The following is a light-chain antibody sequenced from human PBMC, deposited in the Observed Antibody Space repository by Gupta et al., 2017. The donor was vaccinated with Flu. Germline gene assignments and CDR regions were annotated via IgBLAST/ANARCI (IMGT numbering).Light chain of an antibody. V-gene: IGKV3-20*01. CDR2: AAS. CDR1: QTVTTNY. CDR3: QHYDSSPPSFT. Sequence: EIVLTQSPGTLSLSPGERATLSCRTSQTVTTNYLAWYQQKPGQALRLLIYAASSRAAGIPDRFSGRGSGTDFTLTINRLEPEDFAVYYCQHYDSSPPSFTFGPGTKVDIK. J-gene: IGKJ3*01.